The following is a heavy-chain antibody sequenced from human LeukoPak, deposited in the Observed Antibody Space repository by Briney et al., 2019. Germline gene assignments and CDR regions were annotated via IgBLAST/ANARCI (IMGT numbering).Heavy chain of an antibody. J-gene: IGHJ4*02. Sequence: PGGSLRLSCAASGFTFSSYSMNWVRQAPGKGLEWISSISGGSSYIYYADSVKGRFTISRDAPKNSLYLQMNSLRAEDTAVYYCARGCGTAARGMCFDYWGQGTLVTVSS. CDR2: ISGGSSYI. D-gene: IGHD6-6*01. CDR1: GFTFSSYS. CDR3: ARGCGTAARGMCFDY. V-gene: IGHV3-21*01.